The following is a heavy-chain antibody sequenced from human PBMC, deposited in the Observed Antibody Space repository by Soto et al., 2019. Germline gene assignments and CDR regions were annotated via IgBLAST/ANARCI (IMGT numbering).Heavy chain of an antibody. Sequence: PVKVSCKRSGVTFNSYAISWVRQAPGQGLEWMGGIIPIFGTANYAQKFQGRVTITADESTSTAYMELSSLRSEDTAVYDCAIDFAARPPCYYGRDVWRQGTTVTVS. D-gene: IGHD6-6*01. J-gene: IGHJ6*02. CDR2: IIPIFGTA. V-gene: IGHV1-69*13. CDR3: AIDFAARPPCYYGRDV. CDR1: GVTFNSYA.